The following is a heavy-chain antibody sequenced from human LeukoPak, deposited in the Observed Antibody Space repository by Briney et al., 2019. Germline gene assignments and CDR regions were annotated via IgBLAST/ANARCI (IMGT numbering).Heavy chain of an antibody. Sequence: SETLSLTCTVSGGSVSSGSYYWSWIRQPPGKGLEWLGYIYYSGSTNYNPSLKSRVTISVDTSKNQFSLKLSSVTAADTAVYYCARDAVVPAAILADYYYYGMDVWGQGTTVTVSS. CDR2: IYYSGST. D-gene: IGHD2-2*01. CDR1: GGSVSSGSYY. CDR3: ARDAVVPAAILADYYYYGMDV. V-gene: IGHV4-61*01. J-gene: IGHJ6*02.